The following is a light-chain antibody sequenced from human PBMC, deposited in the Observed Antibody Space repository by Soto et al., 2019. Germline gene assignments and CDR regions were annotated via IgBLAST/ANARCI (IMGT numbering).Light chain of an antibody. J-gene: IGLJ1*01. CDR1: SSDVGGYNY. Sequence: QSALTQPASVSGSPGQSITISCTGTSSDVGGYNYVSWYQQHPGKAPKLIIFEVSHRPSGVSNRFSGAKSGKTASLTISGLQAEDEADYYCSSYISSSTLYGFGPGTKLTVL. CDR3: SSYISSSTLYG. CDR2: EVS. V-gene: IGLV2-14*01.